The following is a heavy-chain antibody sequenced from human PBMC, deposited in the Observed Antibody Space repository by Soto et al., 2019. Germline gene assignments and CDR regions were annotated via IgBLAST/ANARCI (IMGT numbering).Heavy chain of an antibody. CDR2: IGTSYGST. D-gene: IGHD2-15*01. J-gene: IGHJ4*02. CDR1: GFAFSSYA. V-gene: IGHV3-23*01. Sequence: EVQLLESGGGLVQRGGSLRLSCAASGFAFSSYAMSWVRQAPGKGLEWVSAIGTSYGSTYYAASVKGRFTISRDNSKNTLFLQMDSPRAEDTAMYFCARAASCSAGDCYHFGYWDQGALVTVSS. CDR3: ARAASCSAGDCYHFGY.